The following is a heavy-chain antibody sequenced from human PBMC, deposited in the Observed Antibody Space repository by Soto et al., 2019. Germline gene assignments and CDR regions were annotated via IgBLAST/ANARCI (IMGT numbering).Heavy chain of an antibody. V-gene: IGHV3-30-3*01. CDR2: ISYDGTNK. D-gene: IGHD4-17*01. CDR3: ARDYGDLNWFDP. J-gene: IGHJ5*02. CDR1: GFTFSSYA. Sequence: QVQLVESGGGVVQPGRSLRLSCAASGFTFSSYAMHWVRQAPGKGLEWVAVISYDGTNKYYADFVKGRFTISRDNSKNTLYLQMNSLRPEDQPVYYCARDYGDLNWFDPWGQGNLVNVS.